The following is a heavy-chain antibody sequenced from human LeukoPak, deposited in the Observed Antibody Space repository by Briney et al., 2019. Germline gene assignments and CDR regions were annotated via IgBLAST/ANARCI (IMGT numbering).Heavy chain of an antibody. V-gene: IGHV4-59*01. CDR2: IYYSGST. CDR3: ARGNSGYDYAFDI. Sequence: SETLSLTCTVSGGSISSYYWSWVRQPPGKGLEWIGYIYYSGSTNYNPSLKSRVTISLDTSKNQFSLRVSSVTSADTAVYYCARGNSGYDYAFDIWGQGTMVTVSS. J-gene: IGHJ3*02. D-gene: IGHD5-12*01. CDR1: GGSISSYY.